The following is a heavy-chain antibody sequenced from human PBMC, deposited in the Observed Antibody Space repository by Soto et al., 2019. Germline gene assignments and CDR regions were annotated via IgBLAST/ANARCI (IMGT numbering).Heavy chain of an antibody. Sequence: QVSLVQSGGEVKKPGASVKLSCKASGYAFGDYGVSWVRQAPGQGLEWMGWILAYDGKTYYDQKFQGRITMTTDTSTNTAYMELRSLKPDDTALYFCARSQLDVWGQGTMVTVSS. CDR3: ARSQLDV. CDR2: ILAYDGKT. J-gene: IGHJ6*02. V-gene: IGHV1-18*01. CDR1: GYAFGDYG.